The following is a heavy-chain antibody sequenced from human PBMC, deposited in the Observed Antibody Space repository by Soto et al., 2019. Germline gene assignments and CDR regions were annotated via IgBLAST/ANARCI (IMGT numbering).Heavy chain of an antibody. V-gene: IGHV3-23*01. CDR1: GITISNYP. CDR2: ISGSGDRT. Sequence: EVQLLESGGGSVQAGGSLRLSCAASGITISNYPMSWVRQAPGKGLDWVSVISGSGDRTYYADSAKGRFTISKDISKNSLSLQLDSLGVEDTAVYFCVKDDGGYPSTAPHWGQGTLVTVSS. CDR3: VKDDGGYPSTAPH. J-gene: IGHJ4*02. D-gene: IGHD3-22*01.